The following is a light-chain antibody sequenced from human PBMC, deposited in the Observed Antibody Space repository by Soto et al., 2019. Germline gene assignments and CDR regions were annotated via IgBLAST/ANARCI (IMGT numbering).Light chain of an antibody. V-gene: IGKV3-20*01. CDR3: QQYSSSRT. J-gene: IGKJ1*01. CDR2: GGS. Sequence: DIVLTQSPGTLSLSPGERATLSCRASQSVSSNHLAWYQRTPGQAPRLLIYGGSSRATGIPVRFSGSGSETDFTLTITRLEPEDFAVYYCQQYSSSRTFGQGTEV. CDR1: QSVSSNH.